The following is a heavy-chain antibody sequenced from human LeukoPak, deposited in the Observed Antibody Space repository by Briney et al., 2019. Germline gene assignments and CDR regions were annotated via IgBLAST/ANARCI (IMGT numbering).Heavy chain of an antibody. CDR1: GYTFTGYY. CDR2: INTNTGNP. J-gene: IGHJ4*02. V-gene: IGHV7-4-1*02. D-gene: IGHD6-13*01. CDR3: ARVPSASSWHFDY. Sequence: ASVKVSCKASGYTFTGYYIHWVRQAPGQGLEWMGWINTNTGNPTYAQGFTGRFVFSLDTSVSTAYLQISSLKAEDTAVYYCARVPSASSWHFDYWGQGTLVTVSS.